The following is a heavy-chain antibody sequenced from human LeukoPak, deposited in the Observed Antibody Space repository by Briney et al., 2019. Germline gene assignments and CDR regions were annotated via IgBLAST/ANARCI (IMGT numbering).Heavy chain of an antibody. J-gene: IGHJ4*02. CDR1: GFTFSSYG. CDR2: IRYDGSNK. CDR3: ASLGGVTMIVVVEVY. V-gene: IGHV3-30*02. D-gene: IGHD3-22*01. Sequence: GGSLRLSCAASGFTFSSYGMHWVRQAPGKGLEWVAFIRYDGSNKYYADSVKGRFTLSRDNSKNTLYLQMNSLRAEDTAVYYCASLGGVTMIVVVEVYWGQGTLVTVSS.